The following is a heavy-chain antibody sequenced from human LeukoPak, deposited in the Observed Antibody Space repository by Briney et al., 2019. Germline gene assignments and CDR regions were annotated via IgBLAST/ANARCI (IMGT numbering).Heavy chain of an antibody. CDR2: INHSGST. J-gene: IGHJ5*02. CDR3: ARRTYGSGSYNWFDP. D-gene: IGHD3-10*01. CDR1: GGSFSGYY. V-gene: IGHV4-34*01. Sequence: SETLSLTCAVYGGSFSGYYWSWIRQPPGKGLEWIGEINHSGSTNYNPSLKSRVTISVDTSKNQFSLMLSSVTAADTAVYYCARRTYGSGSYNWFDPWGQGTLVTVSS.